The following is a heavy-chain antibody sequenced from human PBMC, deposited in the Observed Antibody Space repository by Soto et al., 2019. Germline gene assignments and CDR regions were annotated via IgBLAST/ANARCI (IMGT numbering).Heavy chain of an antibody. CDR2: VYHTGDT. CDR3: AREIVTAGGNNYFDP. V-gene: IGHV4-4*02. D-gene: IGHD2-21*02. J-gene: IGHJ5*02. Sequence: SETLSLTCGVSGGTVASSHWWSWVRQSPGRGLEWIGNVYHTGDTNFNPSLQSRVTFSVDKSNNQFSLRLTSVTAADTAVYFCAREIVTAGGNNYFDPWGHVTPVTVSS. CDR1: GGTVASSHW.